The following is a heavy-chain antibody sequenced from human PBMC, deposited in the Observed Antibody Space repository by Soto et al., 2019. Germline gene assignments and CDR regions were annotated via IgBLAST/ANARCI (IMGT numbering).Heavy chain of an antibody. CDR1: GFTFSSYS. CDR3: AREGITTVINWFDP. J-gene: IGHJ5*02. Sequence: GGSLRLSCAASGFTFSSYSMNWVRQAPGKGLEWVSSISSSSSYIYYADSVKGRFTISRDNAKNSLYLQMNSLRAEDTAVYYCAREGITTVINWFDPWGQGTLVTVSS. CDR2: ISSSSSYI. V-gene: IGHV3-21*01. D-gene: IGHD4-4*01.